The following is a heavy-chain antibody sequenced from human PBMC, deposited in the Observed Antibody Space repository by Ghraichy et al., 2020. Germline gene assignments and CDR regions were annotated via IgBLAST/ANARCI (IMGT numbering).Heavy chain of an antibody. V-gene: IGHV4-39*01. Sequence: SETLYLTCSVSGGSFGGSGFYWGWIRQSPGRGLEWIGSSHYSGKTYYNPSLESRVTISVDTSRNELSLNVPSVTAADTAVYYCARSRRGLSRSLEWSHPPDYWGQGSLVTVSS. CDR1: GGSFGGSGFY. CDR2: SHYSGKT. CDR3: ARSRRGLSRSLEWSHPPDY. D-gene: IGHD3-3*01. J-gene: IGHJ4*02.